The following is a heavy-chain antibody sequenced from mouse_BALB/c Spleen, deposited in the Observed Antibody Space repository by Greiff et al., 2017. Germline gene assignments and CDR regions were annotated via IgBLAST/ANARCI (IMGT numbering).Heavy chain of an antibody. Sequence: LVKTGASVKISCKASGYSFTGYYMHWVKQSHGKSLEWIGYISCYNGATSYNQKFKGKATFTVDTSSSTAYMQFNSLTSEDSAVYYCAREGNYYGSGGYWYFDVWGAGTTVTVSS. CDR2: ISCYNGAT. D-gene: IGHD1-1*01. V-gene: IGHV1S34*01. J-gene: IGHJ1*01. CDR1: GYSFTGYY. CDR3: AREGNYYGSGGYWYFDV.